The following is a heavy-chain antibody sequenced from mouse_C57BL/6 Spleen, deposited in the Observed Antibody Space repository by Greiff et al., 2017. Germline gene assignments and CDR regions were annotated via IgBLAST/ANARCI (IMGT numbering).Heavy chain of an antibody. CDR3: ARDYDYSLYAMWY. J-gene: IGHJ4*01. Sequence: EVQLQQSGPELVKPGDSVKISCKASGYSFTGYFMNWVMQSHGKSLEWIGRINPYNGDTFYNQKFKGKATLTVDTSSSTAHMELRSLTSEDSAVYYCARDYDYSLYAMWYWGQGTSVTVAS. CDR1: GYSFTGYF. V-gene: IGHV1-20*01. D-gene: IGHD2-4*01. CDR2: INPYNGDT.